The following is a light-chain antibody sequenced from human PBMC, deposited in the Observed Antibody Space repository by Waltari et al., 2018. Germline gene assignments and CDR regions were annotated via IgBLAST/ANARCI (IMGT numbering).Light chain of an antibody. CDR1: QSISNF. CDR3: QQSYNSPPT. J-gene: IGKJ2*01. V-gene: IGKV1-39*01. CDR2: GAS. Sequence: DIQMTQSPSPLSASVGDRVTITCRASQSISNFLNWYQQKPGKAPDLLIYGASTLQSGVPSRFSGGGSGTDFTLTISSLQPEDFATYYCQQSYNSPPTFGQGTKLEIK.